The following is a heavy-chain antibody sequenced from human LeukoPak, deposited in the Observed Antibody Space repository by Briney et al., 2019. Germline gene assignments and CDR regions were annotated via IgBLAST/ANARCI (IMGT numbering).Heavy chain of an antibody. D-gene: IGHD7-27*01. V-gene: IGHV3-11*06. CDR3: ARDPSLTGLDF. CDR2: ISSSSDYT. Sequence: PGGSLRLSCAASGFTFSDYYMTWIRQAPGKGLECVSYISSSSDYTNYPDSVKGRFTISRDNSKNTMYLQMNSLRAEDTAVYYCARDPSLTGLDFWGQGTLVTVSS. CDR1: GFTFSDYY. J-gene: IGHJ4*02.